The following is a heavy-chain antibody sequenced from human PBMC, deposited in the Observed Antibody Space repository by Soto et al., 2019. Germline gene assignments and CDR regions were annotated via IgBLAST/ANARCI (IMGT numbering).Heavy chain of an antibody. CDR2: KWYDGSNK. Sequence: QVQLVESGGGVVQPGRSLRLSCAASGFIFNEYGMHWVRQAPGKGLEWVAVKWYDGSNKYYADSVKGRFTFSRDNSKNTMSLQMNSLRVDDTAVYYCARWGCSGSNCNLNQRSFDLWGQGTLDTVSS. D-gene: IGHD2-15*01. J-gene: IGHJ4*02. V-gene: IGHV3-33*03. CDR3: ARWGCSGSNCNLNQRSFDL. CDR1: GFIFNEYG.